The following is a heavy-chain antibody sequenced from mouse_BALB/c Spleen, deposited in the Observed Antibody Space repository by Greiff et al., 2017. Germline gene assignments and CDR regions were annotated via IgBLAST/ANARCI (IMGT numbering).Heavy chain of an antibody. Sequence: EVKLMESGPELVKPGASVKISCKASGYSFTGYFMNWVKQSHGKSLEWIGRINPYNGDTFYNQKFKGKATLTVDKSSSTAHMELLSLTSEDSAVYYCGRTGDDYDAWFAYWGQGTLVTVSA. CDR1: GYSFTGYF. J-gene: IGHJ3*01. V-gene: IGHV1-37*01. CDR2: INPYNGDT. CDR3: GRTGDDYDAWFAY. D-gene: IGHD2-4*01.